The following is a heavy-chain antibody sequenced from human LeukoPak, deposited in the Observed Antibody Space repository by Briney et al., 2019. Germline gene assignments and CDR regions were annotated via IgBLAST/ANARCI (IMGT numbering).Heavy chain of an antibody. CDR2: IYTGGST. V-gene: IGHV3-53*01. CDR1: GFTVSSNY. J-gene: IGHJ4*02. CDR3: ARSIQLWEPFDY. Sequence: GGSPRLSCAASGFTVSSNYMSWVRQAPGKGLEWVSVIYTGGSTYYADSVKGRFTISRDNSKNTLYLQMNSLRAEDTAVYYCARSIQLWEPFDYWGQGTLVTVSS. D-gene: IGHD5-18*01.